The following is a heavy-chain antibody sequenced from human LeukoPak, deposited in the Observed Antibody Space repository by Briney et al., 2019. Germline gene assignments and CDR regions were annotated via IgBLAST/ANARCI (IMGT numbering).Heavy chain of an antibody. D-gene: IGHD3-22*01. V-gene: IGHV5-51*01. J-gene: IGHJ4*02. CDR2: IYPGTSDT. CDR3: ARQFRYDSSGYYPFDY. CDR1: GFSFTTYW. Sequence: PGESLKISCKASGFSFTTYWIGWVRQMPGKGLEWMGIIYPGTSDTRYSPSFQGQVYISVDKSISIAYLQWSSLKASDTAIYYCARQFRYDSSGYYPFDYWGPGTLVTVSS.